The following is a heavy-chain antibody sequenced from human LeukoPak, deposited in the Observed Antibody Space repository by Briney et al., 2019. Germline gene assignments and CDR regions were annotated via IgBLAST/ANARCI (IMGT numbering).Heavy chain of an antibody. J-gene: IGHJ4*02. Sequence: SVKVSCKASGGTFSSYTISWVRQAPGQGLEWMGRIIPILGIANYAQKFQGRVTITADKSTSTAYMELSSLRSEDTAVYYCARGGGYDYGDYVFDYWGQGTLVTVSS. CDR1: GGTFSSYT. V-gene: IGHV1-69*02. CDR2: IIPILGIA. D-gene: IGHD4-17*01. CDR3: ARGGGYDYGDYVFDY.